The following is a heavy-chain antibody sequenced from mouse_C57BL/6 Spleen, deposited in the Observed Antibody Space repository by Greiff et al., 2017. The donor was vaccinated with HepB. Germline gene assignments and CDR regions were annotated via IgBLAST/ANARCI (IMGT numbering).Heavy chain of an antibody. Sequence: EVQLQQSGPELVKPGASVKIPCKASGYTFTDYNMDWVKQSHGKSLEWIGDINPNNGGTIYNQKFKGKATLTVDKSSSTAYMELRSLTSEDTAGFYCARAESPQATVIAHYAMDYWGQGTSVTVSS. V-gene: IGHV1-18*01. J-gene: IGHJ4*01. CDR3: ARAESPQATVIAHYAMDY. CDR1: GYTFTDYN. CDR2: INPNNGGT. D-gene: IGHD1-1*01.